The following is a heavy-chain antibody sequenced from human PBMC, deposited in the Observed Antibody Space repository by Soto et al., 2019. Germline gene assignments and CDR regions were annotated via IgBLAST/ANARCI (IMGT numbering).Heavy chain of an antibody. CDR3: ATISSGYDFDYYYYYMDV. J-gene: IGHJ6*03. CDR1: GGSISSYY. V-gene: IGHV4-59*08. D-gene: IGHD5-12*01. CDR2: IYYSGST. Sequence: SETLSLTCTVSGGSISSYYWSWIRQPPGKGLEWIGYIYYSGSTNYNPSLKSRVTISVDTSKNQFSLKLSSVTAADTAVYYCATISSGYDFDYYYYYMDVWGKGTTVTVSS.